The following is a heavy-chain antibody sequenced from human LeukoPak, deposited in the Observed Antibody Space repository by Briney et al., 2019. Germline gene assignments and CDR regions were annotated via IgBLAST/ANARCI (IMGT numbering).Heavy chain of an antibody. CDR3: ARTGYSGYDFDY. D-gene: IGHD5-12*01. Sequence: TSETLSLTCAIYGGSFSGYYWSWIRQPPGKGLEWIGEINHSGSTNYNPSLKSRVTISVDTSKNQFSLKLSSVTAADTAVYYCARTGYSGYDFDYWGQGTLVTVSS. J-gene: IGHJ4*02. CDR1: GGSFSGYY. CDR2: INHSGST. V-gene: IGHV4-34*01.